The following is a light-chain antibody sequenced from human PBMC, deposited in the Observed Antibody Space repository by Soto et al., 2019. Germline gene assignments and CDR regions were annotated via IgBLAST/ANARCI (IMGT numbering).Light chain of an antibody. Sequence: EIVLTQSPGTLSLSPGERATLSCRASQSVSSSYLAWYQQKPGQAPRLLIYGASRRATGIPDRFSGSGSGTDFTLTISRLEPEDFAVYYCQQYCSSPPYTCGQGPKLEIK. V-gene: IGKV3-20*01. CDR3: QQYCSSPPYT. CDR2: GAS. J-gene: IGKJ2*01. CDR1: QSVSSSY.